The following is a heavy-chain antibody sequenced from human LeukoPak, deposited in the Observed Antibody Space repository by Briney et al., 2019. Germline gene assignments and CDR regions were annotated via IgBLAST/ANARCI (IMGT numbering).Heavy chain of an antibody. D-gene: IGHD1-1*01. CDR3: AREPLATGTTRGDWFDP. Sequence: ASVKVSCKASGYTFTGYYMHWVRQAPGQGLEWMGWINPNSGGTNYAQNFQGRVTMTRDTSISTAYMELSRLRSDDTAMYYCAREPLATGTTRGDWFDPWGQGTLVTVSS. CDR1: GYTFTGYY. CDR2: INPNSGGT. J-gene: IGHJ5*02. V-gene: IGHV1-2*02.